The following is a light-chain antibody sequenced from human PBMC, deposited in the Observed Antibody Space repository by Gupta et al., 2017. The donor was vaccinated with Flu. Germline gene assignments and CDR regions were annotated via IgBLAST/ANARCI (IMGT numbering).Light chain of an antibody. CDR1: ELGNKY. Sequence: SPGQTASITCSGDELGNKYACWYQQKPGQSPVLVIYQDNKRPSGIPERFSGSNSGNTATLTISGTQAMDEADYYCQAWDSSTVMFGGGTKLTVL. CDR2: QDN. J-gene: IGLJ3*02. CDR3: QAWDSSTVM. V-gene: IGLV3-1*01.